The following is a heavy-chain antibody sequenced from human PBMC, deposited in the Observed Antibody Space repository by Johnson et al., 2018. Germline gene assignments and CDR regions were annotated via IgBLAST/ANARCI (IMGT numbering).Heavy chain of an antibody. J-gene: IGHJ6*02. CDR3: ARDYGDLGSYGMDV. D-gene: IGHD4-17*01. CDR2: ISSSSSTI. Sequence: VQLQESGGGLVQPGGSLRLSCAASGFTFSSYSMNWVRQAPGKGLEWVSYISSSSSTIYYADSVKGRFTISRDNAKNSLYLQMNSLRAEDTAVYYCARDYGDLGSYGMDVWGQGTTVTVSS. V-gene: IGHV3-48*04. CDR1: GFTFSSYS.